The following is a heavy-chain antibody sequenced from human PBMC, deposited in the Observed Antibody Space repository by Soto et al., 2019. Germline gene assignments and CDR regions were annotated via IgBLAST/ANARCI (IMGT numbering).Heavy chain of an antibody. CDR1: GGSVSSGGYH. D-gene: IGHD1-1*01. Sequence: SETLSLTCTVSGGSVSSGGYHWSWIRQHPGKGLEWIGDIYYSGSTYYNPSLKSRVTISIDTSTNHFSLHLSALTAADTAVYYCARAPIPNWNYYGMDVWGQGTTVTVSS. V-gene: IGHV4-31*03. J-gene: IGHJ6*02. CDR3: ARAPIPNWNYYGMDV. CDR2: IYYSGST.